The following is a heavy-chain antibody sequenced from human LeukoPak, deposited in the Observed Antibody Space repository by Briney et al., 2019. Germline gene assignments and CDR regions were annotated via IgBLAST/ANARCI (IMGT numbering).Heavy chain of an antibody. D-gene: IGHD4-23*01. Sequence: GGSLRLSCAASGFTFSSYAMSWVRQAPGKGLEWVSAISGSGGSTYYADSVKGRFTISRDNSKNPLYLQMNSLRAEDTAVYYCAKDSTFDYGGNSYFDYWGQGALVTVSS. CDR1: GFTFSSYA. J-gene: IGHJ4*02. CDR3: AKDSTFDYGGNSYFDY. CDR2: ISGSGGST. V-gene: IGHV3-23*01.